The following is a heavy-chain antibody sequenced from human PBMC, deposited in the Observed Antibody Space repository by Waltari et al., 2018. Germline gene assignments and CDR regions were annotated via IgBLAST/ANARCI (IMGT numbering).Heavy chain of an antibody. CDR2: ISYDGDDR. CDR1: GFSFGSYA. CDR3: ASVLGDTYGHFNY. V-gene: IGHV3-30*03. D-gene: IGHD1-26*01. Sequence: VQLLQSGGGVVQAGRSRTLSCEVSGFSFGSYAMHWVRQARGKGLEWVAAISYDGDDRYYGDSAKGRFSVSRDNSKNTLYLQIDRLSIDDTAFYYCASVLGDTYGHFNYWGQGSLVTVSP. J-gene: IGHJ4*02.